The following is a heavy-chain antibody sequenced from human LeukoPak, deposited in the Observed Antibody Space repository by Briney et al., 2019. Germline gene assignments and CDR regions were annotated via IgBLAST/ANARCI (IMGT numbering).Heavy chain of an antibody. D-gene: IGHD4-23*01. CDR2: IYYSGST. CDR3: ASFPSYGGGRGAFDI. J-gene: IGHJ3*02. Sequence: PSETLSLTCTVSGGSISSSSYYWGWIRQPPGKGLEWIGSIYYSGSTYYNPSLKSRVTISVDTSKNQFSLKLSSVTAADTAVYYCASFPSYGGGRGAFDIWGQGTMVTVSS. V-gene: IGHV4-39*07. CDR1: GGSISSSSYY.